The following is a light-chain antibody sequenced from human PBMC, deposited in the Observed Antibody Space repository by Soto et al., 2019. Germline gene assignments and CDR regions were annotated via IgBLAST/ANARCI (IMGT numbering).Light chain of an antibody. J-gene: IGKJ2*01. V-gene: IGKV1-39*01. Sequence: DIQMTQSPSSLSASVGDGVNITCRASQSSSNYLNWYQQKPGKAPKLLLYGASSLQSGIPSRFSGRGSGTDFTLSISSLQPEDFATYYCQQSYSNLGTFGQGTKLQIK. CDR3: QQSYSNLGT. CDR1: QSSSNY. CDR2: GAS.